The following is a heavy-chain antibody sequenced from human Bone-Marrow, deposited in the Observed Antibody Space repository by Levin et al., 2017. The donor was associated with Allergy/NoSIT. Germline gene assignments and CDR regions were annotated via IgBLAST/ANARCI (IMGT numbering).Heavy chain of an antibody. D-gene: IGHD1-1*01. CDR2: ISTDGSDR. CDR3: GSLNSAGDPPPLDY. Sequence: GGSLRLSCTGSGFTFRDFGMHWVRRAPGRGLQWVAVISTDGSDRQYADSVKGRFTVSRDNPKNTAYLQRDRLRGDDTGVYYCGSLNSAGDPPPLDYWGQGVLVTVSS. CDR1: GFTFRDFG. J-gene: IGHJ4*02. V-gene: IGHV3-30*03.